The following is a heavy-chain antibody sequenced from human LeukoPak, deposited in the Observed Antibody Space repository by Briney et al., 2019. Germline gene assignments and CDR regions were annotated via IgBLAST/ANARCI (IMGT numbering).Heavy chain of an antibody. CDR3: ARTVRGLLDY. D-gene: IGHD3-10*01. J-gene: IGHJ4*02. CDR1: GGSISSGGYS. CDR2: IYHSGST. Sequence: SETLSLTCTVSGGSISSGGYSWSWIRQPPGKGLEWIGYIYHSGSTYYNPSLKSRVTISVDRSKNQFSLKLSSVTAADTAVYYCARTVRGLLDYWGQGTLVTVSS. V-gene: IGHV4-30-2*01.